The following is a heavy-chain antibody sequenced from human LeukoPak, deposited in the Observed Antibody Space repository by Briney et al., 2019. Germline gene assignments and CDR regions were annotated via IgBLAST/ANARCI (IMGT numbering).Heavy chain of an antibody. CDR2: ISSSGSA. Sequence: SETLSLTCSVSGHSITSSPYYWGWIRQPPGKGLEWIGSISSSGSANYNPSLKSRVSLFVDMSKNQISLELTSVTAADTAVFYCARLAYDSSSGYYTGGYYYMDVWGKGTTVIVSS. CDR1: GHSITSSPYY. V-gene: IGHV4-39*01. D-gene: IGHD3-3*01. CDR3: ARLAYDSSSGYYTGGYYYMDV. J-gene: IGHJ6*03.